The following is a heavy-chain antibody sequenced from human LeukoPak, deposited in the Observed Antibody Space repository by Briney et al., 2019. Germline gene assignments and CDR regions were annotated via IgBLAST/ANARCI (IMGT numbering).Heavy chain of an antibody. V-gene: IGHV3-30*04. CDR3: AKDPYSTTYFEY. J-gene: IGHJ4*02. D-gene: IGHD2/OR15-2a*01. Sequence: GGSLRLSCAASGFTFSSSAMHWVRQAPGKGLEWVAVISYDGSNKNYGDSMKGRFTISGDNSKNTLYLQMNSLRAEDTAVYYCAKDPYSTTYFEYWGQGALVIVSS. CDR2: ISYDGSNK. CDR1: GFTFSSSA.